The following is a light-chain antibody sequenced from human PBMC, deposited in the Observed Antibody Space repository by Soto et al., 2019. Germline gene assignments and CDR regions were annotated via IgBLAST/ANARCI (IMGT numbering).Light chain of an antibody. V-gene: IGLV2-14*01. Sequence: QSALTQPASVSGSPGQSITISCTGTSGDIGSYNRVSWYQQHPGKAPKLIIYEVTDRPSGVSNRFSGSKSGNTASLTISGHQAGDEAEYYCSSYTNINTRACVFGTGTKVTVL. CDR3: SSYTNINTRACV. CDR2: EVT. J-gene: IGLJ1*01. CDR1: SGDIGSYNR.